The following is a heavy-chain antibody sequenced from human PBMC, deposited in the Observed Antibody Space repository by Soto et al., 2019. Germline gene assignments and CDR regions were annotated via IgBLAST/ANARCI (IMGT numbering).Heavy chain of an antibody. Sequence: EVQLVESGGGLVKPGGSLRLSCAASGFTFGSYSMNWVRQAPGKGLEWVSSISSSSIYMYYADSLKGRFTISRDNAKDSLYLRMNGLRAEDTAMYYCTGDLHSDSRGFGYWGQGTLVTVSS. CDR3: TGDLHSDSRGFGY. CDR1: GFTFGSYS. CDR2: ISSSSIYM. D-gene: IGHD3-22*01. V-gene: IGHV3-21*01. J-gene: IGHJ4*02.